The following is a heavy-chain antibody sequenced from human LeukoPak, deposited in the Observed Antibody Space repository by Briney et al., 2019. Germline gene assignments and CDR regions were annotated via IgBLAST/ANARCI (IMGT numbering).Heavy chain of an antibody. D-gene: IGHD2-2*01. J-gene: IGHJ4*02. CDR3: ARVVVPAAVDFDY. V-gene: IGHV1-2*02. Sequence: ASAKVSCKASGYTFAGYYMHWVRQAPGQGLEWMGWINPNSGGTNYAQKFQGRVTMTRDTSISTAYMELSRLRSDDTAVYYCARVVVPAAVDFDYWGQGTLVTVSS. CDR1: GYTFAGYY. CDR2: INPNSGGT.